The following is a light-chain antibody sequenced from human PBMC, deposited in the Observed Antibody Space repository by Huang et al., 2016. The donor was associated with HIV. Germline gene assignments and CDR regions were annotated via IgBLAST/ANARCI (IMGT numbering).Light chain of an antibody. J-gene: IGKJ2*03. CDR3: QQYYTYPHS. Sequence: AIRLTQPPSSLPASTGHRVTITCRASPGISSNLAWYQQKPGKAPKLLISSASTLQSGVPARVSGSGFGTDFTLTISSLQSEDLGAYHCQQYYTYPHSFGQGTKLEIK. CDR1: PGISSN. V-gene: IGKV1-8*01. CDR2: SAS.